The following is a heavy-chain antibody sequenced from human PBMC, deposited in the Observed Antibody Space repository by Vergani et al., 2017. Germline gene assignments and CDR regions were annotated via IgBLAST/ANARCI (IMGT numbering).Heavy chain of an antibody. Sequence: EVQLLESGGGLVQPGGSLRLSCAASGFTFSSYAMSWVRQAPGKGLEWVSAISGSGGSTYYADAVKGRFTISRDNSKNTLCLQMISLRAEDTAVYYCARDGEHDAFDIWGQGTMVTVSA. CDR1: GFTFSSYA. V-gene: IGHV3-23*01. D-gene: IGHD1-26*01. CDR3: ARDGEHDAFDI. CDR2: ISGSGGST. J-gene: IGHJ3*02.